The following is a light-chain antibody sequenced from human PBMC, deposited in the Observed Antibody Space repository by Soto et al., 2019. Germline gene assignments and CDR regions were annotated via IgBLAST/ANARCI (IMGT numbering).Light chain of an antibody. CDR2: DVS. V-gene: IGLV2-14*01. Sequence: QSVLTQPASVSGSPGQSITISCSGTSSDVGGYNYVSWYQQHPGKVPKLMIYDVSNRPSGVSNRFSGSKSGNTASLTISGLQAEDEADYYCSSYTSSSTVGVFGTGTKLTVL. J-gene: IGLJ1*01. CDR1: SSDVGGYNY. CDR3: SSYTSSSTVGV.